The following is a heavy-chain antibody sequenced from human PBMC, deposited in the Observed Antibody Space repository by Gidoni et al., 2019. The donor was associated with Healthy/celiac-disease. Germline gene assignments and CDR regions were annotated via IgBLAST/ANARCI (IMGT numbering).Heavy chain of an antibody. V-gene: IGHV3-23*01. J-gene: IGHJ5*02. CDR2: IGGGGGST. D-gene: IGHD2-2*01. CDR3: AKVRDIVVLPATIGYDP. Sequence: EVQLLESGGGLVQPGGSLRLPCAASGFTLSSDAMSWVRQAPGKGLEWVSAIGGGGGSTYYPDSVKGRFTISGDNSKKTLSLQMNSLRAEDTAVYYCAKVRDIVVLPATIGYDPWGQGTLVTVSS. CDR1: GFTLSSDA.